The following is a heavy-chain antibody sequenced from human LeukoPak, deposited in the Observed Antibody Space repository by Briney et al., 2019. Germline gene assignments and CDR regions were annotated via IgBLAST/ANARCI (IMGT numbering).Heavy chain of an antibody. V-gene: IGHV4-38-2*02. CDR2: IYHSGST. CDR1: GYSISSGYY. D-gene: IGHD6-13*01. J-gene: IGHJ4*02. Sequence: PSETLSLTCTVSGYSISSGYYWGWIRQPPGKGLEWIGSIYHSGSTYYNPSLKSRVTISVDTSKNQFSLKLSSVTAADTAVYYCASIAAVPYYFDYWGQGTLVTVSS. CDR3: ASIAAVPYYFDY.